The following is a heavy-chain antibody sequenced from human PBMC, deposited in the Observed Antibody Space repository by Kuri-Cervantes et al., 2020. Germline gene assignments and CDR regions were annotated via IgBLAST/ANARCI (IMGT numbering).Heavy chain of an antibody. CDR3: ARLNLLWLKLFDY. D-gene: IGHD5-18*01. J-gene: IGHJ4*02. V-gene: IGHV3-11*01. CDR2: ISSSGSTI. CDR1: GFTFSDYY. Sequence: LSLTCAASGFTFSDYYMSWIRQAPGKGLEWVSYISSSGSTIYYADSVKGRFTISRDNAKNSLYLQMNSLRAEDTAVYYCARLNLLWLKLFDYWGQGTLVTVSS.